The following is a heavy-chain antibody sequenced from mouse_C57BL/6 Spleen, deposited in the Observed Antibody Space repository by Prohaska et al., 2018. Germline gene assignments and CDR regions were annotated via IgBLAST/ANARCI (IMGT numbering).Heavy chain of an antibody. CDR2: INPDSSTI. V-gene: IGHV4-1*01. Sequence: EVKLLQSGGGLVQPGGSLKLSCAASGIDFSRYWMSWVRRAPGKGLEWIGEINPDSSTINYAPSLKDKFIISRDNAKNTLYLQMSKVRSEDTALYYCARPGHYGNYVRYFDVWGTGTTVTVSS. D-gene: IGHD2-1*01. CDR1: GIDFSRYW. CDR3: ARPGHYGNYVRYFDV. J-gene: IGHJ1*03.